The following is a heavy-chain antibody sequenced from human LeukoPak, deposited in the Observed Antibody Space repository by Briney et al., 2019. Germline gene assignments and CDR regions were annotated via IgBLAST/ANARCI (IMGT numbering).Heavy chain of an antibody. Sequence: ASVKVSCKVSGYTLTELSMHWVRQAPGKGLEWMGGFDPEDGETIYAQKFQGRVTMTEDTSTDTAYMELSSLRSEDTAVYYCAGGYYGSGSYTKTYYFDYWGQGTLVTVSS. CDR2: FDPEDGET. J-gene: IGHJ4*02. CDR3: AGGYYGSGSYTKTYYFDY. CDR1: GYTLTELS. V-gene: IGHV1-24*01. D-gene: IGHD3-10*01.